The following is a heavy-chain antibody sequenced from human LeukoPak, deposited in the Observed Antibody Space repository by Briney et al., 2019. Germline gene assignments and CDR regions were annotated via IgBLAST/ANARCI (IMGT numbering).Heavy chain of an antibody. CDR2: IKQDGSEK. CDR1: GFTFSSYW. Sequence: GGALRLSCAASGFTFSSYWMSWVRQAPGKGLEWVANIKQDGSEKYYVDSVKGRFTISRDNAKNSLYLQMNSLRAEDTAVYYCARDPSYYYDSSGPSDDAFDIWGQGTMVTVSS. V-gene: IGHV3-7*01. CDR3: ARDPSYYYDSSGPSDDAFDI. D-gene: IGHD3-22*01. J-gene: IGHJ3*02.